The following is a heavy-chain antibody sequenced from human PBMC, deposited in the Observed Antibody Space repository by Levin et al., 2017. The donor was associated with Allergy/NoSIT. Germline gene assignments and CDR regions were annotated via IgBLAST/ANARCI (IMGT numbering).Heavy chain of an antibody. CDR2: SYSGGST. CDR1: GGSITGYF. Sequence: SETLSLTCAVSGGSITGYFWSWIRQSPGRGLEWIGLSYSGGSTNYNPSLRSRATIKVDTSQSQFSLKMTSVTAADPAVYYCVRLGGYSGYDYADSWGQGTLVIVSS. D-gene: IGHD5-12*01. CDR3: VRLGGYSGYDYADS. V-gene: IGHV4-59*08. J-gene: IGHJ4*02.